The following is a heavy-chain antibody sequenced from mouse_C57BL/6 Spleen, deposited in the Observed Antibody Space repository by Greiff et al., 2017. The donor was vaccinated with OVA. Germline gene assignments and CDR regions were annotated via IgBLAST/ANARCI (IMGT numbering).Heavy chain of an antibody. CDR2: SRNKANDYTT. V-gene: IGHV7-1*01. Sequence: EVKVVESGGGLVQSGRSLRLSCATSGFTFSDFYMEWVRQAPGKGLEWIAASRNKANDYTTEYSASVKGRFIVSRDTSQSILYRQMNAVRADDTAVYYCARDGRPYWYFDVWGTGTTVTVSS. CDR3: ARDGRPYWYFDV. J-gene: IGHJ1*03. CDR1: GFTFSDFY.